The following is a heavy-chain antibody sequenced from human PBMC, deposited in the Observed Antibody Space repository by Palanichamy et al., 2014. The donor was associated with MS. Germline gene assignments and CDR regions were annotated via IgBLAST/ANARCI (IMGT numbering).Heavy chain of an antibody. CDR3: ARRGMTTATKNLLGGSYFDY. V-gene: IGHV3-64*01. J-gene: IGHJ4*02. CDR1: GFTFSSYA. D-gene: IGHD4-17*01. Sequence: QLVESGRGLVQPGGSRRDSPRAASGFTFSSYAMHWVRQAPGKGLEYVSAISSNGGSTYYANSVKGRFTISRDNSKNTLYLQMGSLRAEDMAVYYCARRGMTTATKNLLGGSYFDYWGQGTLVAVSS. CDR2: ISSNGGST.